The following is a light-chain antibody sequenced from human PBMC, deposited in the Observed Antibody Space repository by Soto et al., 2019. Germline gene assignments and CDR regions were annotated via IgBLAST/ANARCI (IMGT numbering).Light chain of an antibody. CDR2: DND. Sequence: QSMLTQPPSVSAAPGQKVTISCSGSSFNIGNNYVFWYQQLPGTAPKLLIYDNDKRPSGIPDRFSGSKSGTSATLGITGLQTGDEADYYCATWDRSLSVGVFGGGTKVTVL. J-gene: IGLJ2*01. V-gene: IGLV1-51*01. CDR1: SFNIGNNY. CDR3: ATWDRSLSVGV.